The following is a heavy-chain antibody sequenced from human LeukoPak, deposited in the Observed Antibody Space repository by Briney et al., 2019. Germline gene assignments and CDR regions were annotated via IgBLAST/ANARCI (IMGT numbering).Heavy chain of an antibody. CDR1: GFTFSNYA. CDR3: ARDQFGTGDRRDAFDI. Sequence: GGSLRLSRAASGFTFSNYAMHWVREAPGKGLVWVAVISSDGSNKYYADSLKGRFTISRDNSKNTLYLQVNNLRAEDTAVYYCARDQFGTGDRRDAFDIWGQGTMVTVSS. D-gene: IGHD7-27*01. J-gene: IGHJ3*02. CDR2: ISSDGSNK. V-gene: IGHV3-30-3*01.